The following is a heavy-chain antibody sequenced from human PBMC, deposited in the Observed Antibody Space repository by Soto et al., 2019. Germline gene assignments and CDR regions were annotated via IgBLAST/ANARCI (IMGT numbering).Heavy chain of an antibody. CDR1: GGSVNSGTDY. CDR2: TSNSGSA. V-gene: IGHV4-61*03. CDR3: ARSPGYFTISSLDP. J-gene: IGHJ5*02. Sequence: SETLSLTCTVSGGSVNSGTDYWSWIRQPPGKGLEWIGYTSNSGSAKYNPSLKSRVTITTDTSTNHFSLKLTSVTAADTAVYYCARSPGYFTISSLDPWGQGTLVTV. D-gene: IGHD2-8*01.